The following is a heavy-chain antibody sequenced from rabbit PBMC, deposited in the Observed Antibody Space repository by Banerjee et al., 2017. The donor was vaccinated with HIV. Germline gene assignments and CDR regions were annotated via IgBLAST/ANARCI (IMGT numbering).Heavy chain of an antibody. J-gene: IGHJ4*01. CDR2: IVTSTGST. Sequence: QSLEESGGGLVKPGASLTLTCKASGFSFSNGYDMCWVRQAPGKGLELIACIVTSTGSTWYASWVNGRFTISRSTSLNTVDLKMTSLTAADTATYFCASSYAGYAGYGYGYYFNLWGPGTL. D-gene: IGHD6-1*01. CDR3: ASSYAGYAGYGYGYYFNL. V-gene: IGHV1S43*01. CDR1: GFSFSNGYD.